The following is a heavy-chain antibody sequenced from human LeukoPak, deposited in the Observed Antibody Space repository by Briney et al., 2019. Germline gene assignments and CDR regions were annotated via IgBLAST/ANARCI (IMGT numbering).Heavy chain of an antibody. D-gene: IGHD3-22*01. J-gene: IGHJ4*02. CDR3: ATSYGRSGHYFPAAY. Sequence: PGGSLRLSCAASGFTFSNYEMNWVRQAPGKGLEWVSYISRSSGSSIYYADSVKGRFTISRDNAKNSLYLQMNSLRAEDTAVYFCATSYGRSGHYFPAAYWGQGALVSVSS. V-gene: IGHV3-48*03. CDR1: GFTFSNYE. CDR2: ISRSSGSSI.